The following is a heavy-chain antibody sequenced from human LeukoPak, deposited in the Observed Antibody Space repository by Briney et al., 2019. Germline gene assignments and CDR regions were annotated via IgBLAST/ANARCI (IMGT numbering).Heavy chain of an antibody. CDR2: IYYSGST. J-gene: IGHJ4*02. CDR1: GDSINSDY. V-gene: IGHV4-59*12. CDR3: ARGGYCSSTSCYGDFDY. Sequence: PSETLSLTCTVSGDSINSDYWNWIRQPPGKGLEWIGFIYYSGSTNYNPSLKSRVTISVDTSRNQFSLKLNSVTAADTAVYYCARGGYCSSTSCYGDFDYWGQGTLVTVSS. D-gene: IGHD2-2*01.